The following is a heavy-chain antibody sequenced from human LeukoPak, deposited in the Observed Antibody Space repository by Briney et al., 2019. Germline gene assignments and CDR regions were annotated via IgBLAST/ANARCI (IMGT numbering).Heavy chain of an antibody. D-gene: IGHD3-3*01. Sequence: SETLSLTCAVYGGSFSGYYWSWIRQPPGKGLEWIGEINHSGSTNYNPSLKSRVTISVDTSKNQFSLKLSSVTAADTAAYYCARGGITIFGVVIMRSTGFDPWCQGTLVTVSS. J-gene: IGHJ5*02. CDR2: INHSGST. V-gene: IGHV4-34*01. CDR3: ARGGITIFGVVIMRSTGFDP. CDR1: GGSFSGYY.